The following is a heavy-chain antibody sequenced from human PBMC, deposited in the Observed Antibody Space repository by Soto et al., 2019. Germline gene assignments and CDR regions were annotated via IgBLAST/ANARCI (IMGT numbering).Heavy chain of an antibody. D-gene: IGHD1-1*01. CDR3: ARGGKERFRGPGMDV. CDR2: IITFFGAA. J-gene: IGHJ6*02. Sequence: SVKVSCKASGGRFSTYAFNWVRQAPGQGLEWLGGIITFFGAAMYAQKFQGRVTITADEFTTTVYMELSSLTSEDTAGYYCARGGKERFRGPGMDVWGQGTTVTVSS. CDR1: GGRFSTYA. V-gene: IGHV1-69*13.